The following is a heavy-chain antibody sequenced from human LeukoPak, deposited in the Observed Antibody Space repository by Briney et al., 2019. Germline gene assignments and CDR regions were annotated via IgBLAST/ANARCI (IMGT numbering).Heavy chain of an antibody. Sequence: GGSLRLSCAAGGFNFRYYGMHWVRQAPGKGLEWLAFIRHDGSDKFYADSMKGRFTISRDNAKNSLYLQMNSLRAEDTAVYYCARVLRIPIRRYFDYWGQGTLVTVSS. D-gene: IGHD3-3*01. CDR3: ARVLRIPIRRYFDY. CDR1: GFNFRYYG. V-gene: IGHV3-30*02. CDR2: IRHDGSDK. J-gene: IGHJ4*02.